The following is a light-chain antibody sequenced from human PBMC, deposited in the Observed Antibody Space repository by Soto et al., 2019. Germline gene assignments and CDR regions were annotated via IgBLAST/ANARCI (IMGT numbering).Light chain of an antibody. J-gene: IGLJ1*01. Sequence: QSALTQPASVSGSPGQSITISCSGTGSDVGGYNAVSWYQQHSDKAPKLMIYDVSNRPSGISDRFSASKSGNMASLTISGLQAEDEADYYCSSYTVTGSYVFGTGTKLTVL. CDR2: DVS. V-gene: IGLV2-14*01. CDR3: SSYTVTGSYV. CDR1: GSDVGGYNA.